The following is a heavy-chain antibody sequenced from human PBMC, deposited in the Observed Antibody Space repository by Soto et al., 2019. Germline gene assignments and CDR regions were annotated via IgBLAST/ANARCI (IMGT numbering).Heavy chain of an antibody. D-gene: IGHD3-16*02. CDR1: GYTFTRYG. CDR3: AKDRERGPYRGLDV. V-gene: IGHV1-18*01. Sequence: ASVKFTCKASGYTFTRYGISWVRQAPGQGLEWMGWISGYNGDTNYAQKFPGRVSMTIDTSTTTAYMELRSLTSDDTAVYFCAKDRERGPYRGLDVWGPGTTVTVSS. J-gene: IGHJ6*02. CDR2: ISGYNGDT.